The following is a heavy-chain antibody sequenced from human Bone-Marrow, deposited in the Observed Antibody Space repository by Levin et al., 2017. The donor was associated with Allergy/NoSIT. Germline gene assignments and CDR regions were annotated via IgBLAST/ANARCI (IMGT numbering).Heavy chain of an antibody. CDR3: ARATSPYYYYGMDL. CDR2: ASSSAAAR. D-gene: IGHD2-2*01. V-gene: IGHV3-11*01. J-gene: IGHJ6*02. Sequence: SCVASGFTFSDYYMNWIRQAPGKGLEWVAAASSSAAARYHADSVKGRFTIYRDNAKNSLYLEMLSLRVEDTAVYYCARATSPYYYYGMDLWGQGTTVTVSS. CDR1: GFTFSDYY.